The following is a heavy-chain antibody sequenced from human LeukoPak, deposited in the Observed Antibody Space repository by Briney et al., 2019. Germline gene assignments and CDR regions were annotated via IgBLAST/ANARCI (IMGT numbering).Heavy chain of an antibody. CDR1: GFTFSSYW. CDR2: INSDGSST. D-gene: IGHD2-8*01. Sequence: PGGSLRLSXAASGFTFSSYWMHWVRQAPGKGLVWVSRINSDGSSTSYADSVKGRFTISRDNAKNTLCLQMNSLRAEDTAVYYCARPPDCTNGVCYYSYFDYWGQGTLVTVSS. CDR3: ARPPDCTNGVCYYSYFDY. V-gene: IGHV3-74*01. J-gene: IGHJ4*02.